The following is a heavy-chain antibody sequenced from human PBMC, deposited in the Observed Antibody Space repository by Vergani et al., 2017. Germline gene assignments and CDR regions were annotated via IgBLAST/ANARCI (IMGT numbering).Heavy chain of an antibody. J-gene: IGHJ3*02. D-gene: IGHD3-10*01. CDR3: AHDDYAAGTYAFDM. CDR1: GFSLTTIGVA. V-gene: IGHV2-5*01. Sequence: QITLQESGPMLVKPTQTLTLTCTFSGFSLTTIGVAVGWIRQSPGKAPEWLALIYWNDDKRYSPSLKTRLTVTKDTSKNQVVLIMTNKDPVDTATYYCAHDDYAAGTYAFDMWGQGTMVTVSS. CDR2: IYWNDDK.